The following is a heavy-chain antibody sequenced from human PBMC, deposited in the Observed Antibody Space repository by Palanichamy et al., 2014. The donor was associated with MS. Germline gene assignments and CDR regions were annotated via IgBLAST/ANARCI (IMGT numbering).Heavy chain of an antibody. J-gene: IGHJ6*02. CDR3: ARSGGHCTNGVCPYYYYYYAMDV. CDR2: IIPMFGTT. CDR1: GGTFSSYA. V-gene: IGHV1-69*01. Sequence: QVQLVQSGVEVRKPGSSVKVSCKASGGTFSSYALSWVRQAPGQGLEWMGGIIPMFGTTNYAQTFQGRVTITADEATSSAYMELSALRSEDTAVYYCARSGGHCTNGVCPYYYYYYAMDVWGQGTTVTVSS. D-gene: IGHD2-8*01.